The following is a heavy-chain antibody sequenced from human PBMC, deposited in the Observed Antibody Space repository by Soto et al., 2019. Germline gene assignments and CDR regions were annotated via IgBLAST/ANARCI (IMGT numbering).Heavy chain of an antibody. D-gene: IGHD2-15*01. CDR1: GFTFSTYP. Sequence: QVQLVESGGGVVQPGRSLRLSCAASGFTFSTYPMHWVRQAPGKGLEWVAIISYDGSDNYYADSVRGRFTISRDNSKNTLYMQVNSLRPEDTAVYYCAREMVAPENYYYGLDVWGQGTTVTVSS. CDR2: ISYDGSDN. CDR3: AREMVAPENYYYGLDV. J-gene: IGHJ6*02. V-gene: IGHV3-30-3*01.